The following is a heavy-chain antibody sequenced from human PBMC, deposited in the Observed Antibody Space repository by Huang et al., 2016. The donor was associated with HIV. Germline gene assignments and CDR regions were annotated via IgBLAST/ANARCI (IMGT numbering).Heavy chain of an antibody. Sequence: VQLIQSGAEVKKTGSSVRVSCRASERTFSSYSIGWMRQAPGQGLGWMGGILPMFGTTTSAQKVQGRVSMDADEATSAAYMDLNSLRSEDTAVYYCARAALVNNQYFDYWGQGTLVTVSS. D-gene: IGHD5-18*01. CDR2: ILPMFGTT. V-gene: IGHV1-69*13. J-gene: IGHJ4*02. CDR1: ERTFSSYS. CDR3: ARAALVNNQYFDY.